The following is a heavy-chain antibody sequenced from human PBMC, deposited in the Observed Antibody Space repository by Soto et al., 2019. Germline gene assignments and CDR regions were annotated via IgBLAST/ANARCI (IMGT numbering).Heavy chain of an antibody. CDR2: ISSSSSTI. D-gene: IGHD2-2*01. CDR1: GFTFSSYS. V-gene: IGHV3-48*01. J-gene: IGHJ5*02. CDR3: AREYCSSTSCLNWFDP. Sequence: GGSLRLSCAASGFTFSSYSMNWVRQAPGKGLEWVSYISSSSSTIYYADSVKGRFTISRDNARNSLYLQMNSLRAEDTAVYYCAREYCSSTSCLNWFDPWGQGTLVTVS.